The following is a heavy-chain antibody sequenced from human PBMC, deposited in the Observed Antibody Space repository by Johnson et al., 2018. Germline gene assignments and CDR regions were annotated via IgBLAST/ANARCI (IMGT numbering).Heavy chain of an antibody. Sequence: QVQLVQSGAEVKKPGASVKVSCKASGYTFTSYDINWVRQATGQGLEWMGWMNPNSGNTGYAQKFQGRVTMTRNTSISTAYMELNSLRAEETAVYYCAKDQWLLSQHDAFDILVQGTMVTVSS. CDR2: MNPNSGNT. CDR3: AKDQWLLSQHDAFDI. V-gene: IGHV1-8*01. D-gene: IGHD3-3*01. J-gene: IGHJ3*02. CDR1: GYTFTSYD.